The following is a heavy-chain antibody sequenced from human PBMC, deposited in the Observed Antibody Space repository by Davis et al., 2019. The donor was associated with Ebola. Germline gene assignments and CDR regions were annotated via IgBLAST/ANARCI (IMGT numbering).Heavy chain of an antibody. CDR1: GGSISNSY. J-gene: IGHJ4*02. Sequence: SETLSLTCTVSGGSISNSYWSWIRQPPGKGLEWIGYIYYSGSTDYNPSLKSRVTISVDTSKNQFSLELSSVTAADTAVYYCARAVQVWSPFDYWGQGTLVTVSS. D-gene: IGHD5-18*01. CDR2: IYYSGST. CDR3: ARAVQVWSPFDY. V-gene: IGHV4-59*01.